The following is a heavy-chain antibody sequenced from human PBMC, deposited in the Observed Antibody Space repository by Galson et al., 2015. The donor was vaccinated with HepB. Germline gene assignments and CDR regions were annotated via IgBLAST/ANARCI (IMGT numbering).Heavy chain of an antibody. J-gene: IGHJ4*02. Sequence: SLRLSCAASGFTFSSYSMNWVRQAPGKGLEWVSYISSSSSTIYYADSVKGRFTISRDNAKNSLYPQMNSLRDEDTAVYYCARVPGGSGSFLDYWGQGTLVTVSS. CDR2: ISSSSSTI. D-gene: IGHD3-10*01. V-gene: IGHV3-48*02. CDR3: ARVPGGSGSFLDY. CDR1: GFTFSSYS.